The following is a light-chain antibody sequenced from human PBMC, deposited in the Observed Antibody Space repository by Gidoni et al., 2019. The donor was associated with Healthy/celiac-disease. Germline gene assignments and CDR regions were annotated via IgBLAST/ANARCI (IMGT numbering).Light chain of an antibody. Sequence: VGGYNYVSWYQQHPGKAPKLMIYDVSNRPSGVSNRFSGSKSGNTASLTISGLQAEDEADYYCRSYTRSSTQFGGGTKLTVL. J-gene: IGLJ3*02. CDR1: VGGYNY. V-gene: IGLV2-14*04. CDR2: DVS. CDR3: RSYTRSSTQ.